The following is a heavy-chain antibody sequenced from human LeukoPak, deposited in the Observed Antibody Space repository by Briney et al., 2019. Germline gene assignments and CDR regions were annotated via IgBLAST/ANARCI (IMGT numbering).Heavy chain of an antibody. Sequence: PGGSLRLSCAASGFTFSSYAMSWVRQAPGKGLEWVSLISGSGGSTYYADSVKGRFTISRDNSKNTLYVQMNSLRAEGTAVYYCAKDLLAATIDYYFTYWGEGTLVTVSS. J-gene: IGHJ4*02. CDR1: GFTFSSYA. V-gene: IGHV3-23*01. D-gene: IGHD5-12*01. CDR3: AKDLLAATIDYYFTY. CDR2: ISGSGGST.